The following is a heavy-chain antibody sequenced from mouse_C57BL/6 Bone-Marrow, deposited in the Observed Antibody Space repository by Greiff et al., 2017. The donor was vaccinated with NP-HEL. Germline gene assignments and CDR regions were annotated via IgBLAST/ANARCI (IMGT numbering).Heavy chain of an antibody. CDR2: INPNYGTT. V-gene: IGHV1-39*01. Sequence: VQLQQSGPELVKPGASVKISCKASGYSFTDYNMNWVQQSNGKSLEWIGVINPNYGTTSYNQKFKGKATLTVDQSSSTAYMQLNSLTSEDSAVYYCAGAMVTTTYYYAMDYWGQGTSVTVSS. J-gene: IGHJ4*01. CDR1: GYSFTDYN. D-gene: IGHD2-2*01. CDR3: AGAMVTTTYYYAMDY.